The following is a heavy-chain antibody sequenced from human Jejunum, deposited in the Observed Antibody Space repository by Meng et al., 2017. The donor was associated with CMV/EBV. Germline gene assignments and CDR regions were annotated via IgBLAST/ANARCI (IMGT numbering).Heavy chain of an antibody. V-gene: IGHV4-4*07. Sequence: QGQLHESGPGLVRASETLSLTCSVSGGPISGYCWSWVRQPAGKRLEWIGRFHPGGTTNYNPSLENRITVSVDSSKNQFFLKLTSVTAADTAIYYCARECVGEAYDCQWNYWFDPWGRGTLVTVSS. D-gene: IGHD3-16*01. CDR2: FHPGGTT. J-gene: IGHJ5*02. CDR3: ARECVGEAYDCQWNYWFDP. CDR1: GGPISGYC.